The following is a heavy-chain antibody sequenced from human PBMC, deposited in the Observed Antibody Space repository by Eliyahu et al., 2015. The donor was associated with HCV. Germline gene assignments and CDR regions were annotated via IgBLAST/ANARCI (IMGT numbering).Heavy chain of an antibody. CDR2: ISNNGGNT. CDR3: ATFEGGGGRSFDY. J-gene: IGHJ4*02. Sequence: EVQLLESGGGLVQPGGSLRLSCAAFGFTFSRYAMRWVRQAPGKGLEWVSGISNNGGNTYYADSVKGRFTISRDNFENTLYLQMNSLRVEDTAVFYCATFEGGGGRSFDYWGQGTLVTVSS. V-gene: IGHV3-23*01. CDR1: GFTFSRYA. D-gene: IGHD2-15*01.